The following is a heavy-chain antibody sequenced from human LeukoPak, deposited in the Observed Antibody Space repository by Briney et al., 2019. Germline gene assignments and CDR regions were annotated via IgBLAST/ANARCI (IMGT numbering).Heavy chain of an antibody. D-gene: IGHD3-22*01. Sequence: GGSLRLSCAASGFTFSSYAMSWVRQAPGKGLEWVSAISGSGGSTYYADSVQGRFTITRDNSKNTLYLQMNSLRAEDTAVYYCAKSSAGLCFDYWGQGTLVTVSS. CDR1: GFTFSSYA. CDR3: AKSSAGLCFDY. CDR2: ISGSGGST. V-gene: IGHV3-23*01. J-gene: IGHJ4*01.